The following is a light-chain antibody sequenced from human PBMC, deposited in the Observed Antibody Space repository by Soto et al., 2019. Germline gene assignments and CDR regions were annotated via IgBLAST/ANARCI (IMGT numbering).Light chain of an antibody. J-gene: IGKJ1*01. CDR1: QSVSSSY. Sequence: EMVLTQSRGTLSLSPGERATLSCRASQSVSSSYLAWYQQRPGQAPRLLIYGASSRATGIPDRFSGSGSGTDVTLTISRLEPEDFAVYYCQQYGSSPVTFGQGTKVEIK. CDR2: GAS. V-gene: IGKV3-20*01. CDR3: QQYGSSPVT.